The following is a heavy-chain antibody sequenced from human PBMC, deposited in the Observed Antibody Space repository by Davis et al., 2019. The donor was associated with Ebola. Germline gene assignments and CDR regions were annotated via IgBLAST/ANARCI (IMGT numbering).Heavy chain of an antibody. Sequence: SETLSLTCAVSGGSSSGYYWSWIRQPPGKGLEWIGEINHSGSTNYNPSLKSRVTISVDTSKNQFSLKLSSVTAADTAVYYCARGPKYDYVWGSYRYRPSYYFDYWGQGTLVTVSS. CDR2: INHSGST. D-gene: IGHD3-16*02. V-gene: IGHV4-34*01. CDR3: ARGPKYDYVWGSYRYRPSYYFDY. CDR1: GGSSSGYY. J-gene: IGHJ4*02.